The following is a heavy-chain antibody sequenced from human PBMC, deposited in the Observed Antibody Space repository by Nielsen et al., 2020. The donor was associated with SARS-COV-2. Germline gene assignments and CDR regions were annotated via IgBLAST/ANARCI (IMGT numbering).Heavy chain of an antibody. CDR2: ISGGGGNT. CDR1: GFTFSTYA. CDR3: ARGGSRPYCGGDCYYPSDFDY. D-gene: IGHD2-21*02. Sequence: GGSLRLSCAASGFTFSTYAMSWVRQAPGKGLEWVSGISGGGGNTFYADSVKGRFTISRDNSKNTLYLQMNSLRAEDTAVYYCARGGSRPYCGGDCYYPSDFDYWGRGTLVTVSS. J-gene: IGHJ4*02. V-gene: IGHV3-23*01.